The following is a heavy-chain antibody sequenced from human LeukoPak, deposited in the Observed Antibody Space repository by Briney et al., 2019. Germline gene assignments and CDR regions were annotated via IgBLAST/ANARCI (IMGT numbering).Heavy chain of an antibody. D-gene: IGHD2-2*02. J-gene: IGHJ5*02. CDR2: ISGSGGST. Sequence: GGSLRLSCAASGFTFSSYAMSWVRQAPGKGLEWVSAISGSGGSTYYADSVKGRFTISRDNSKNTLYLQMNSLRAEDTAVYYCAKDLSCSSTSCYTCWFDPWGQGTLVTVSS. CDR3: AKDLSCSSTSCYTCWFDP. V-gene: IGHV3-23*01. CDR1: GFTFSSYA.